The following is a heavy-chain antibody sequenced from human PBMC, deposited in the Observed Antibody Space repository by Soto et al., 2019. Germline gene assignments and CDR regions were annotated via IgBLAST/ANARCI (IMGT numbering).Heavy chain of an antibody. Sequence: ASVKVSCKASGYTFTSYYMHWVRQAPGQGLEWMGIINPSGGSTSYAQKFQGRVTMTRDTSTSTVYMELSSLRSEDTAVYYCARDLVVVPAAMRYYYYYGMDVWGQGTTVTVS. D-gene: IGHD2-2*01. CDR3: ARDLVVVPAAMRYYYYYGMDV. CDR1: GYTFTSYY. V-gene: IGHV1-46*01. CDR2: INPSGGST. J-gene: IGHJ6*02.